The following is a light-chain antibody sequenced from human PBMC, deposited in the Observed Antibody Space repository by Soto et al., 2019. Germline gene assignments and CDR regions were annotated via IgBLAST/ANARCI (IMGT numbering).Light chain of an antibody. CDR1: QSVSSSY. CDR3: QQYGSSPWT. Sequence: ENVLTQSPGTLSLSPGERATLSCRASQSVSSSYLAWYQQKPGQAPRLLIYGASSRATGIPDRFSGSGSGTEFSLTISRLELEDFAMYYCQQYGSSPWTFGQGTKVEIK. J-gene: IGKJ1*01. CDR2: GAS. V-gene: IGKV3-20*01.